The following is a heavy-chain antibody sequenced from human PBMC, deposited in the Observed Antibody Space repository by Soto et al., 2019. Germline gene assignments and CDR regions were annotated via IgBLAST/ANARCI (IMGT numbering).Heavy chain of an antibody. J-gene: IGHJ6*02. V-gene: IGHV3-53*01. CDR2: IYSGGST. CDR3: ARTIAAAGYYYYGMDV. CDR1: GFTVSSTY. Sequence: GGSLRLSCAASGFTVSSTYMSWVRQAPGKGLEWVSVIYSGGSTYYADSVKGRFTISRDNSKNTLYLQMNSLRAEDTAVYYCARTIAAAGYYYYGMDVWGQGTTVTVSS. D-gene: IGHD6-13*01.